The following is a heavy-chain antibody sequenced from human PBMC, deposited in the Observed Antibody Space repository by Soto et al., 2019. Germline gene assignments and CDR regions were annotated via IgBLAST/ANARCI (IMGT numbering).Heavy chain of an antibody. CDR3: ASTTEYYYYYGMDV. J-gene: IGHJ6*02. CDR2: IYSDGST. CDR1: GFTVSSNY. V-gene: IGHV3-53*01. Sequence: GSLRLSWVASGFTVSSNYMTWVRQTPGKGLEWVSVIYSDGSTYTADSVRGRFTITRNNAKNTLYLQMNSLRAEDTAVYYCASTTEYYYYYGMDVWGQGTTVTVSS. D-gene: IGHD1-1*01.